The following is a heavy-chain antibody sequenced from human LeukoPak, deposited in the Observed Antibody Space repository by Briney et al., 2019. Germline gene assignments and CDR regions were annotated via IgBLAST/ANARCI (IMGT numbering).Heavy chain of an antibody. CDR2: INPNSGGT. CDR3: ARCHGARKYNWFDP. D-gene: IGHD1-26*01. J-gene: IGHJ5*02. CDR1: GYTFTGYY. Sequence: ASVKVSCKASGYTFTGYYMHRVRQAPGQGLEWMGRINPNSGGTNYAQKFQGRVTMTRDTSISTAYMELSSLRSEDTAVYYCARCHGARKYNWFDPWGQGTLVTVSS. V-gene: IGHV1-2*06.